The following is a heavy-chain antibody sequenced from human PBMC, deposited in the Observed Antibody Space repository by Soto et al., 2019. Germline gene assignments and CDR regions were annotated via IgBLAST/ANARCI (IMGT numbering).Heavy chain of an antibody. CDR3: ARVWRDYDILTGYPYYYYGMDV. Sequence: GGSLRLSCAASGFTFSSYDMHWVRQATGKGLEWVSAIGTAGDTYYPGSVKGRFTISRENGKNSLYLQMNSLRAGDTAVYYCARVWRDYDILTGYPYYYYGMDVWGQGTTVTVSS. CDR2: IGTAGDT. V-gene: IGHV3-13*01. D-gene: IGHD3-9*01. CDR1: GFTFSSYD. J-gene: IGHJ6*02.